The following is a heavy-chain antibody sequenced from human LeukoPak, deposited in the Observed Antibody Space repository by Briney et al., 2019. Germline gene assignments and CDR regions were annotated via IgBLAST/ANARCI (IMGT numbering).Heavy chain of an antibody. D-gene: IGHD5-18*01. J-gene: IGHJ4*02. V-gene: IGHV4-59*01. CDR3: ARCGYSYSFDY. CDR2: IYYSGST. CDR1: GGSISSYY. Sequence: SETLSLTCTVSGGSISSYYWSWIRQPPGKGLEWIGYIYYSGSTNYYPSLKSRVTISVDTSKNQFSLKLSSVTAADTAVYYCARCGYSYSFDYWGQGTLVTVSS.